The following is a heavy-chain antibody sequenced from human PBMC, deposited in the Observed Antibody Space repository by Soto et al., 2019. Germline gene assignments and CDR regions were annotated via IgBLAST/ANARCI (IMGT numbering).Heavy chain of an antibody. CDR3: ARDIAAAGQYYYYGMDV. J-gene: IGHJ6*02. Sequence: SETLSLTCTVSGGSISSYYWSWIRQPPGKGLEWIEYIYYSGSTNYNPSLKSRVTISVDTSKNQFSLKLSSVTAADTAVYYCARDIAAAGQYYYYGMDVWGQGTTVTVSS. CDR1: GGSISSYY. D-gene: IGHD6-13*01. V-gene: IGHV4-59*01. CDR2: IYYSGST.